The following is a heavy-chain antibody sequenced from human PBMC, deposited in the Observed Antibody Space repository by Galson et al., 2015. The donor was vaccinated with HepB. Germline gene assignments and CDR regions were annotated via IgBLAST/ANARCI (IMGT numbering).Heavy chain of an antibody. CDR3: ARTGDYAWPAQTYPSPDY. CDR1: GYTFTSYG. Sequence: SVKVSCKASGYTFTSYGISWVRQAPGQGLEWMGWISAYNGNTNYAQKLQGRVTMTTDTSTSTAYMELRSLRSDDTAVYYCARTGDYAWPAQTYPSPDYWGQGTLVTVSS. D-gene: IGHD4-17*01. CDR2: ISAYNGNT. J-gene: IGHJ4*02. V-gene: IGHV1-18*01.